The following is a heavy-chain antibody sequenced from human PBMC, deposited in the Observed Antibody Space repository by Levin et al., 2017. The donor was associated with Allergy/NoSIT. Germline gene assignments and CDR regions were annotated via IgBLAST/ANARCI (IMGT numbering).Heavy chain of an antibody. CDR2: ISGSGGST. J-gene: IGHJ4*02. Sequence: LSLTCAASGFTFSSSAMSWVRQAPGKGLEWVSAISGSGGSTYYADSVKGRFTISRDNSKNTLYLQMNSLRAEDTAVYYCAKGAAAEPFDYWGQGTLVTVSS. V-gene: IGHV3-23*01. CDR1: GFTFSSSA. D-gene: IGHD6-13*01. CDR3: AKGAAAEPFDY.